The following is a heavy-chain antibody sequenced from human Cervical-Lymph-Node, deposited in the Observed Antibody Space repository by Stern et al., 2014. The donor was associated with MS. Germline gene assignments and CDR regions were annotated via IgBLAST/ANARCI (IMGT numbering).Heavy chain of an antibody. CDR3: VLPSKVTTASFDV. Sequence: VHLVESGAEVKKPGSSVSVSCKASGGTFTSFSINWVRPVPGQRLAWMGGIIPTFDTTNLAHEYQGRDTITADSSASTVYMALNSLRSDDTAVYYCVLPSKVTTASFDVWGRGTMVTVSS. V-gene: IGHV1-69*06. D-gene: IGHD4-17*01. CDR2: IIPTFDTT. CDR1: GGTFTSFS. J-gene: IGHJ3*01.